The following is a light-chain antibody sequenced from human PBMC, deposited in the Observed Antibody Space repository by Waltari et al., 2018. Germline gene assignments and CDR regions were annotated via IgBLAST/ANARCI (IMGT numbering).Light chain of an antibody. CDR1: NSNIGAGYD. V-gene: IGLV1-40*01. Sequence: QSVLTQPPSVSGAPGQRVTISCTGSNSNIGAGYDVHWYQQLPTKAPKLLIFANNNRPSGVPDRFSGSRSVPSASLASTGLQAEDEADYYCQSYESSLSHSVFGTGTKVSVL. CDR2: ANN. CDR3: QSYESSLSHSV. J-gene: IGLJ1*01.